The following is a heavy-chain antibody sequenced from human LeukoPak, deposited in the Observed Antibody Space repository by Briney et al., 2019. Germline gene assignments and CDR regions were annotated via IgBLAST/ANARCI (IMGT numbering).Heavy chain of an antibody. J-gene: IGHJ4*02. CDR3: ARASSSWSHRLDY. CDR2: IYSGGST. D-gene: IGHD6-13*01. Sequence: GGSLRLSCAASGFTVSSKYMSWVRQAPGKGLEWVSVIYSGGSTYYADSVKGRFTISRDNSNNTLYLQMNSLRAEDTAVYYCARASSSWSHRLDYWGQGTLVTVSS. CDR1: GFTVSSKY. V-gene: IGHV3-66*02.